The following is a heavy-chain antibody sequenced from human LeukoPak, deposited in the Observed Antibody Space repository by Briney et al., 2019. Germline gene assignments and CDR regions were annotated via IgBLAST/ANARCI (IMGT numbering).Heavy chain of an antibody. Sequence: GESLKISGKGSGYSFTSYWIGWVRQMPGKALEGMGIIYPGDSDTRYSPSFQGQVTISADKSISTAYLQWSSLKASDTAMYYCARHETFNSAHMVRGVSYYYYGMDVWGQGTTVTVSS. CDR1: GYSFTSYW. D-gene: IGHD3-10*01. V-gene: IGHV5-51*01. CDR3: ARHETFNSAHMVRGVSYYYYGMDV. J-gene: IGHJ6*02. CDR2: IYPGDSDT.